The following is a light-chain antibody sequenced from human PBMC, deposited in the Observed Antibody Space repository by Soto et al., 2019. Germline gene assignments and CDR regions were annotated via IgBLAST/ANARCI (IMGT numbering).Light chain of an antibody. V-gene: IGLV2-14*01. CDR2: EVT. J-gene: IGLJ1*01. CDR1: SGDIGSYNR. Sequence: QSVLTQPASVSGSPGQSITISCTGTSGDIGSYNRVSWYQQHPGKAPKLIIYEVTDRPSGVSNRFSGSKSGNTASLTISGLQVEDEAEYYCSSYTNINTRACVFGTGTKLT. CDR3: SSYTNINTRACV.